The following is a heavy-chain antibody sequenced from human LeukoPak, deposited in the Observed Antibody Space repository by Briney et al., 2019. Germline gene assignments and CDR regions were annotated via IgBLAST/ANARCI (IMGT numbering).Heavy chain of an antibody. D-gene: IGHD3-10*01. V-gene: IGHV3-30*09. CDR3: TIDHILSSGSYYNPSWFDP. J-gene: IGHJ5*02. CDR2: ISYDGSNK. CDR1: GFTFSSYA. Sequence: GGSLRLSCAASGFTFSSYAMHWVRQAPGKGLEWVAVISYDGSNKYHADSVKGRFAISRDNSKNTLYLQMNSLKTEDAAVYYCTIDHILSSGSYYNPSWFDPWGQGTLVTVSS.